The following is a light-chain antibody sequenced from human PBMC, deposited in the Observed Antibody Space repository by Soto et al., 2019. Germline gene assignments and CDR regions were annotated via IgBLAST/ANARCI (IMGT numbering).Light chain of an antibody. J-gene: IGKJ4*01. CDR2: AAS. CDR1: QSISNY. Sequence: IQLTQSPSSLSASVGDRVTITCRASQSISNYLNWYQQRPGKAPKLLIFAASSLQSGVPSRFSGSGSETDFTLTISSLEPEDFAVYYCQQRSNWPPGGFGGGTKVEI. V-gene: IGKV1-39*01. CDR3: QQRSNWPPGG.